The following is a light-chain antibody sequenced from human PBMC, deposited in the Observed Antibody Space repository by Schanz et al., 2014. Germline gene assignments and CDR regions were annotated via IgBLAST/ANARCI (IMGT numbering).Light chain of an antibody. V-gene: IGKV3D-20*02. CDR1: QTVTSGY. CDR2: DAS. CDR3: QQRSNWVT. J-gene: IGKJ4*01. Sequence: EIVLTQSPGTLSLSPGERVTLSCRASQTVTSGYLAWYQQKPGQTPRLLIYDASNRATGIPARFTGSGSGTDHTLTISSLEPEDFAVYYCQQRSNWVTFGGGTKVEIK.